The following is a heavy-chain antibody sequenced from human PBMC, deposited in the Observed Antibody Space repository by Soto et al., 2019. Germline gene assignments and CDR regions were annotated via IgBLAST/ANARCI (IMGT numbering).Heavy chain of an antibody. CDR1: GYNFIDYD. Sequence: QVQLVQSGAAVKKPGASVKVSCTASGYNFIDYDINWVRQATGQGLEWMGWMTPNSGNTGYAQKFKGRVTFTRDTSIGTAYMESSSLQSEDTAVYSCARNPYSSGLFDTWGQGTLVTVSS. CDR3: ARNPYSSGLFDT. J-gene: IGHJ5*02. V-gene: IGHV1-8*01. CDR2: MTPNSGNT. D-gene: IGHD6-19*01.